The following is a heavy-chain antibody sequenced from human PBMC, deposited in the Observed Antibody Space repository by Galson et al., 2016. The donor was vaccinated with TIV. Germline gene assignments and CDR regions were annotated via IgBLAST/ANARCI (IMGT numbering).Heavy chain of an antibody. D-gene: IGHD4-11*01. CDR2: LSYDGSIQ. CDR1: GFTFRNYG. V-gene: IGHV3-30*18. CDR3: AKNQYRYYSNSLYGMDV. J-gene: IGHJ6*02. Sequence: SLRLSCAASGFTFRNYGFHWVRQAPGKGLEWVAILSYDGSIQFYADSVKGRFTNSRDNSQDILFLQMNSLRPDDTAVYHCAKNQYRYYSNSLYGMDVWGQGTTVTVSS.